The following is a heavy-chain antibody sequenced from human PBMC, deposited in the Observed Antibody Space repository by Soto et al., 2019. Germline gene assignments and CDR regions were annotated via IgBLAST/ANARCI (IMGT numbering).Heavy chain of an antibody. CDR2: INPGRGSV. CDR1: GYSFTAYF. V-gene: IGHV1-46*01. Sequence: ASVKVSCKASGYSFTAYFMHWVRQAPGQGLEWIGIINPGRGSVNYAQKFDDRVCLYCDTSTRTAYMDLRSLKSDATAVYYCARAPLSSSSFFFDYWGQGTQVTVSS. J-gene: IGHJ4*02. D-gene: IGHD2-2*01. CDR3: ARAPLSSSSFFFDY.